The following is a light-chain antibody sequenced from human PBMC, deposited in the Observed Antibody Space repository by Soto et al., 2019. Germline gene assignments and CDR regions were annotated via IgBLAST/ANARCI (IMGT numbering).Light chain of an antibody. CDR3: QQYNSYST. CDR1: QSISGNY. CDR2: GAS. V-gene: IGKV3-20*01. J-gene: IGKJ1*01. Sequence: EIVMTQSPATLSLSPGERATLSCRASQSISGNYLAWYQQRPGQAPRLLIYGASGRAAGIPDRFSGSGSGTEFTLTISSLQPDDFATYYCQQYNSYSTFGQGTKVDIK.